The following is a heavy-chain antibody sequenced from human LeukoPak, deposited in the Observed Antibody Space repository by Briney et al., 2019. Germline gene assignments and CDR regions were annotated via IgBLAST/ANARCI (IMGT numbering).Heavy chain of an antibody. CDR1: GGSFSGYY. V-gene: IGHV4-34*01. D-gene: IGHD6-19*01. CDR3: ARVGYSSGWFRYFDY. CDR2: INHSGST. Sequence: SETLSLTCAVYGGSFSGYYWSWIRQPPGKGLEWIGEINHSGSTNYNPSLKSRVTISVDTSKNQFSLKLSSVTAADTAVYYCARVGYSSGWFRYFDYWGQGTLVTVSS. J-gene: IGHJ4*02.